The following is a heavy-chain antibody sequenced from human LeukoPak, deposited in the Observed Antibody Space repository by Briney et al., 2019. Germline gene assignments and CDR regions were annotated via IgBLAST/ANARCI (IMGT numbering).Heavy chain of an antibody. CDR1: GFTFSSYG. CDR3: AKDVRALNNYGSGSSGFY. J-gene: IGHJ4*02. V-gene: IGHV3-30*18. Sequence: GRSLRLSCAASGFTFSSYGMRWVRQAPGKGLEWVAVISYDGSNKYYADPVKGRFTISRDNSKNTLYLQMNSLRVEDTAVYYCAKDVRALNNYGSGSSGFYWGQGTLVTVSS. D-gene: IGHD3-10*01. CDR2: ISYDGSNK.